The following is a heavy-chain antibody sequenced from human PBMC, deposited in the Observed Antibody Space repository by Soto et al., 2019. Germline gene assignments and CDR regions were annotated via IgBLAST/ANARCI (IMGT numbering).Heavy chain of an antibody. V-gene: IGHV4-39*01. CDR3: ARPGYSGYDFYY. Sequence: SETLSLTCTVSGGSISSSSYYWGWIRQPPGKGLEWIGSIYYSGSTYHNPSLKSRVTISVDTSKNQFSLKLSSVTAADTAVYYCARPGYSGYDFYYWGQGTLVTVSS. CDR2: IYYSGST. CDR1: GGSISSSSYY. J-gene: IGHJ4*02. D-gene: IGHD5-12*01.